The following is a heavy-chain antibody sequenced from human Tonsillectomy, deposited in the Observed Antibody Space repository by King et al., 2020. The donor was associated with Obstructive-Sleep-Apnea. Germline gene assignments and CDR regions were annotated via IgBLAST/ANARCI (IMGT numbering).Heavy chain of an antibody. V-gene: IGHV3-48*04. Sequence: VQLVESGGGLVQPGGSLRLSCAASGFTFSSYSMNWVRQAPGKGLEWVSYISSSSSTIYYADSVKGRFTISRDNAKNSLYLQMNSLRAEDTAVYYCARGFLGRYDSISESDDAFDIWGQGTMVTVSS. CDR1: GFTFSSYS. D-gene: IGHD3-22*01. J-gene: IGHJ3*02. CDR2: ISSSSSTI. CDR3: ARGFLGRYDSISESDDAFDI.